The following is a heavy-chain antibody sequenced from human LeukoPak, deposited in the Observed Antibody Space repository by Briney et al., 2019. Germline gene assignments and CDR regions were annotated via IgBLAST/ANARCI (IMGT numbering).Heavy chain of an antibody. CDR2: IYHSGST. J-gene: IGHJ4*02. CDR1: GGSISSSNW. Sequence: KPSETLSLTCAVSGGSISSSNWWNWVRQPPGKGLEWIGQIYHSGSTNYNPFLKTRVTISVDKSKSQFSLNLTSVTAADTAVYYCARDDSSGLDYWGQGTLVTVSS. V-gene: IGHV4-4*02. CDR3: ARDDSSGLDY. D-gene: IGHD6-19*01.